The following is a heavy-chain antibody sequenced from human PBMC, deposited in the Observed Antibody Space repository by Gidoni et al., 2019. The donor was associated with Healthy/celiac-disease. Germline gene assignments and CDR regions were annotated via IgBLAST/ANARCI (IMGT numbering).Heavy chain of an antibody. CDR1: GFTFSNAW. Sequence: EVQLVESGGGLVKPGGSLRLSCAASGFTFSNAWMSWVRQAPGKGLEWGGRIKSKTDGGTTDYAAPVKGRFTISRDDSKNTLYLQMNSLKTEDTAVYYCTTGDCSGGSCYSPSYYYYGMDVWGQGTTVTVSS. CDR3: TTGDCSGGSCYSPSYYYYGMDV. D-gene: IGHD2-15*01. J-gene: IGHJ6*02. CDR2: IKSKTDGGTT. V-gene: IGHV3-15*01.